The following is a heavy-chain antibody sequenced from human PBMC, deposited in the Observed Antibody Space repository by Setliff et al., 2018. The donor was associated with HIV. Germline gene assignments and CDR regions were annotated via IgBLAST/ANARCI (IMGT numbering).Heavy chain of an antibody. J-gene: IGHJ4*02. Sequence: ASVKVSCKASGYTFTDYYMHWVQQAPGKGLEWVGRVDPEDDETLFAENFQGRVTITADTSTDTAYMELTSLRSEDTAVYYCAPLSTSCSSTSCYYFDNWGQGTLVTVSS. D-gene: IGHD2-2*01. CDR2: VDPEDDET. CDR1: GYTFTDYY. CDR3: APLSTSCSSTSCYYFDN. V-gene: IGHV1-69-2*01.